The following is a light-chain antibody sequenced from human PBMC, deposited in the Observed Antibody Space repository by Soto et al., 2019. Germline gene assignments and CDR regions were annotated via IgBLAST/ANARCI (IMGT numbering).Light chain of an antibody. J-gene: IGKJ1*01. V-gene: IGKV3-20*01. CDR1: QSVSSSS. CDR3: HHYGGSART. CDR2: AAS. Sequence: EIMLTQSPGTLSLSPGDRATLSCRASQSVSSSSLAWYQQKPGQAPRLLIYAASIRAPGIPDRFSGSGSGTDFTLTISRLEAGDFVVYYRHHYGGSARTLGQGTEVEIK.